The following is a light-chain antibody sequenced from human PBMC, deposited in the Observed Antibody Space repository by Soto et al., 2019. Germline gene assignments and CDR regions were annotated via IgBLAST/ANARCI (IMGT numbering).Light chain of an antibody. J-gene: IGLJ1*01. Sequence: QSVLTQPASVSGSPGKPITISCTGTSSDVGGYNYVSWYQQYPGKAPKLMIFDVSYRPSGVSNHFSGSKSGNTASLTISGLQAEDEADYYYSSYTSSSSNVFGTGTKVTVL. CDR2: DVS. V-gene: IGLV2-14*01. CDR3: SSYTSSSSNV. CDR1: SSDVGGYNY.